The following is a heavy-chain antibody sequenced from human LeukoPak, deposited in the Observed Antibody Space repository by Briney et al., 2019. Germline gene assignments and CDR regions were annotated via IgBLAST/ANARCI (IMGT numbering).Heavy chain of an antibody. J-gene: IGHJ4*02. V-gene: IGHV3-48*02. CDR3: ARLALGGVPAPSTDY. CDR2: ISSSSTI. D-gene: IGHD2-2*01. Sequence: GGSLRLSCAASGFTFSSYSMNWVRQAPGKGLEWVSYISSSSTIYYADSVKGRFTISRDNAKNSLYLQMNSLRDEDTAVYYCARLALGGVPAPSTDYWGQGTLVTVSS. CDR1: GFTFSSYS.